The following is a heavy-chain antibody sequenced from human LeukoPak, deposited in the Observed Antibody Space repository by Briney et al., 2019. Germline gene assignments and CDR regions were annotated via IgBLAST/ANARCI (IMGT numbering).Heavy chain of an antibody. CDR3: ASHYHGSGSYYNKGLDY. CDR2: VNWNGGST. CDR1: GFTFDDYG. Sequence: RGGSLRLSCAASGFTFDDYGMSWVRQAPGKGLDWVSGVNWNGGSTRYTDSVKGRFTISRDNAKNSLYLQMNSLRAEDTALYYCASHYHGSGSYYNKGLDYWGQGTLVTVSS. D-gene: IGHD3-10*01. V-gene: IGHV3-20*04. J-gene: IGHJ4*02.